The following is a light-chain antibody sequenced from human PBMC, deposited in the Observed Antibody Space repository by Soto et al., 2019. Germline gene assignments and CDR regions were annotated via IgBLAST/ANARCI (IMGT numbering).Light chain of an antibody. CDR3: QQYNSWPLT. Sequence: EIVLTQSPATLSVSPGERAALSCRASQSVSNNLAWYQQKPGQPPRLLIFGASTRATGIPARFSGSGSEAEFALTISTLQSEDFAVYYCQQYNSWPLTFGGGTKVDIK. CDR2: GAS. V-gene: IGKV3D-15*01. J-gene: IGKJ4*01. CDR1: QSVSNN.